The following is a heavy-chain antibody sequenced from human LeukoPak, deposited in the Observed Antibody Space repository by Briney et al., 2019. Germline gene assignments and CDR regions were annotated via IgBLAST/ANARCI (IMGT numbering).Heavy chain of an antibody. CDR1: GFTFSIHR. CDR3: ARYLFSGDCVFDY. V-gene: IGHV3-21*01. Sequence: GGSLRLSCAASGFTFSIHRMKWVRQAPGNGLEWVSSISSSSSYISYADSVKGRFTISRDNAKNSLYLQMNSLRAEDTAVYYCARYLFSGDCVFDYWGQGTLVTVSS. D-gene: IGHD2-21*02. CDR2: ISSSSSYI. J-gene: IGHJ4*02.